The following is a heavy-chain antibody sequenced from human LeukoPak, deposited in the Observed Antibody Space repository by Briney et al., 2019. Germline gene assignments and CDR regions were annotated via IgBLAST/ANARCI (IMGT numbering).Heavy chain of an antibody. J-gene: IGHJ3*02. D-gene: IGHD3-3*01. V-gene: IGHV3-21*01. CDR2: ISSSSSYI. CDR1: GFTFSSYS. Sequence: GGSLRLSCAASGFTFSSYSTNWVRQAPGKGLEWVSFISSSSSYIYYADPVKGRFTISRDNAKNSLYLQMNSLRAEDTAVYYRARVVRFLEWLTESDDAFDIWGQGTMVTVSS. CDR3: ARVVRFLEWLTESDDAFDI.